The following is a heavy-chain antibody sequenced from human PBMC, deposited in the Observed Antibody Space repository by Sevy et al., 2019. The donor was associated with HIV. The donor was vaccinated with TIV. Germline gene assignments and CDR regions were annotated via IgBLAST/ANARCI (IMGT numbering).Heavy chain of an antibody. D-gene: IGHD2-2*01. CDR2: MSPYNCNK. CDR3: ARGSSSWYDY. J-gene: IGHJ4*02. CDR1: GYTFTTYN. Sequence: ASVKVSCKASGYTFTTYNIVWVRQAPGQGLEWLAWMSPYNCNKNYAQRVQGRVTMTTDTFTDTAFLELRSLKFDDTAVYYCARGSSSWYDYWGQGTLVTVSS. V-gene: IGHV1-18*01.